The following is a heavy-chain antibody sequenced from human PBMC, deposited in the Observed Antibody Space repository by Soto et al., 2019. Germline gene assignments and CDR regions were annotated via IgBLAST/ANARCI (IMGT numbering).Heavy chain of an antibody. CDR3: SGWRAGGPVNFAH. CDR2: IVVLNGA. D-gene: IGHD3-9*01. J-gene: IGHJ4*02. Sequence: PWGSLRLTCVVSGLSLTHYAIAWVRQAPGKGLECISTIVVLNGAWYSDSVRGRLGISRDVSRNTVYLPMERLRVADTAFYFCSGWRAGGPVNFAHLGKGTVVTVSS. CDR1: GLSLTHYA. V-gene: IGHV3-23*01.